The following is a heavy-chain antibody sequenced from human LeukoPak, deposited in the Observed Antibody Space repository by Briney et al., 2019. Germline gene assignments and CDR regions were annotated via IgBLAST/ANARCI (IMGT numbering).Heavy chain of an antibody. V-gene: IGHV4-59*12. CDR2: IYDSGST. J-gene: IGHJ5*02. D-gene: IGHD3-10*01. Sequence: SETLSLTCTVSGGSISSYYWSWIRQPPGKGLEWIGYIYDSGSTNYNPSLKSRVTISIDTSKNQFSLNVNSVTAADTAIYYCAIKRGLRESGWFDPWGQGALVTVSS. CDR1: GGSISSYY. CDR3: AIKRGLRESGWFDP.